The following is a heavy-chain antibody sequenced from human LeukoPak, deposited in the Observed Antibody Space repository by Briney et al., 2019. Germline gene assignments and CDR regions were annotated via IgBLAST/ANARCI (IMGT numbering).Heavy chain of an antibody. CDR1: GGSFSGYY. Sequence: SETLSLTCAVYGGSFSGYYWNWIRQPPGKGLEWIGEINHSGSTNYNPSLKSRVTISVDTSKNQFSPKLSSVTAADTAVYYCASRKLGNDYWGQGTLVTVSS. CDR2: INHSGST. CDR3: ASRKLGNDY. V-gene: IGHV4-34*01. D-gene: IGHD7-27*01. J-gene: IGHJ4*02.